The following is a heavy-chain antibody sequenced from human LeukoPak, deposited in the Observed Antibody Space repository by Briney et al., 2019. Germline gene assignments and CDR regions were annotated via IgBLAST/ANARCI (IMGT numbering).Heavy chain of an antibody. CDR3: ARGLYSGSYIDP. D-gene: IGHD1-26*01. Sequence: GGSLRLSCAASGFTFSSYSMNWVRQAPGKGLEWVSSISSSSSYIYYADSVKGRFTISRDNAENSLYLQMNSLRAEDTAVYYCARGLYSGSYIDPWGQGTLVTVSS. CDR1: GFTFSSYS. J-gene: IGHJ5*02. CDR2: ISSSSSYI. V-gene: IGHV3-21*01.